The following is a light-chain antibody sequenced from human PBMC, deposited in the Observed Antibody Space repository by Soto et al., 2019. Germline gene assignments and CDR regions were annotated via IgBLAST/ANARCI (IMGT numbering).Light chain of an antibody. V-gene: IGKV3-20*01. Sequence: EIVLTQSPGTLSLSPGERATLSCRASQSVSSIYFAWYQQKPGQAPRLLIYAATNRAAAVPDRFRGSGSGKDITLTISRREPEDVAVYYCRQYGVSPWNTFGHGTKVEI. CDR1: QSVSSIY. J-gene: IGKJ2*01. CDR2: AAT. CDR3: RQYGVSPWNT.